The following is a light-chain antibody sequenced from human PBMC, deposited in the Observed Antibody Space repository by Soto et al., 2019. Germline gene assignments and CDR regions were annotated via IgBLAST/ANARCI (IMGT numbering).Light chain of an antibody. Sequence: DIQMTQSPSYVSASVGDRVSITCRASQDIRSWLAWYQQRPGKAPKLLIYAATILQSGVPSRFSGSGSGTTFTLTINNLQPEDFASYFCQQANSVPLTFGGGTKVDIK. CDR2: AAT. V-gene: IGKV1-12*01. CDR3: QQANSVPLT. J-gene: IGKJ4*01. CDR1: QDIRSW.